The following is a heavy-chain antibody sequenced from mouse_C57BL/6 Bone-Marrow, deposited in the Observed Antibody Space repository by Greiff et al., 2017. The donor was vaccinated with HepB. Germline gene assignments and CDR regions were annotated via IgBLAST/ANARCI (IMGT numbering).Heavy chain of an antibody. J-gene: IGHJ3*01. V-gene: IGHV1-50*01. CDR2: SDPSDSYT. CDR3: AGGHYYYGSSYVAWFNY. D-gene: IGHD1-1*01. CDR1: GYTFTSYW. Sequence: QVQLQQPGAELVKPGASVKLSCKASGYTFTSYWMQWVKQRPGQGLEWIGESDPSDSYTNYNQKFKGKATLTVDTSSSTAYMQLSSLTSEDSAVYYCAGGHYYYGSSYVAWFNYWGEGTLVTISA.